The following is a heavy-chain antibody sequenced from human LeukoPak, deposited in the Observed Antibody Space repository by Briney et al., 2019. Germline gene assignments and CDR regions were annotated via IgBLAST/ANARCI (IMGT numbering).Heavy chain of an antibody. CDR2: ISSSSSYI. V-gene: IGHV3-21*04. CDR1: GFTFSSYS. D-gene: IGHD3/OR15-3a*01. CDR3: AKEMDWSFDY. Sequence: GGSLRLSCAASGFTFSSYSMNWVRQAPGKGLEWVSFISSSSSYIYYADSVKGRFTISRDNSKNTVYLQMNSLRAEDTAVYYCAKEMDWSFDYWGQGTLVTVSS. J-gene: IGHJ4*02.